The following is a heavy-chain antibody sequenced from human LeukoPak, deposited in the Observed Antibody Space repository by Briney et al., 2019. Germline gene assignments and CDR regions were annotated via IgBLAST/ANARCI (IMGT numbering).Heavy chain of an antibody. CDR3: ARGLVGASY. CDR1: GFTFTNYA. Sequence: GGSLRLSCAASGFTFTNYAMNWVRQAPGKGLESVSSISSSGSDRYYADSLQERFSISRDNAENSLFLQMNNLRAEDTALYYCARGLVGASYWGQGTLVTVSS. J-gene: IGHJ4*02. D-gene: IGHD2-8*02. V-gene: IGHV3-21*01. CDR2: ISSSGSDR.